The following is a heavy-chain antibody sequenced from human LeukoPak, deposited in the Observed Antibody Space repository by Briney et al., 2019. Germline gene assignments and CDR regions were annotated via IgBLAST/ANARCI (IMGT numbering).Heavy chain of an antibody. CDR1: GFTFSSYS. CDR2: ISSSSSYI. V-gene: IGHV3-21*01. J-gene: IGHJ4*02. D-gene: IGHD1-26*01. CDR3: ARDPEYSGSFGSDY. Sequence: GGSLRLSCAASGFTFSSYSMNWVRQAPGKGLEWVSSISSSSSYIYYADSVKGRFTISRDNAKNSLYLQMNSLRDEDTAVYYCARDPEYSGSFGSDYWGQGTLVTVSS.